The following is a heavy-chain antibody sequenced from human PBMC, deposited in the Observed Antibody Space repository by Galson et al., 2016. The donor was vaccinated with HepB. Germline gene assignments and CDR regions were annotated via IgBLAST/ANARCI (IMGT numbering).Heavy chain of an antibody. D-gene: IGHD1-26*01. V-gene: IGHV3-9*01. J-gene: IGHJ3*02. CDR3: AKDIYVGVTAHAFDI. Sequence: SLRLSCAASGFTFDDYAMHRVRQAPGKGLEWVSGINWNSGSIGYADSVKGRFTISRDNAKNSLYLQMNSLRAEDTALYYCAKDIYVGVTAHAFDIWGHGTMVTVSS. CDR2: INWNSGSI. CDR1: GFTFDDYA.